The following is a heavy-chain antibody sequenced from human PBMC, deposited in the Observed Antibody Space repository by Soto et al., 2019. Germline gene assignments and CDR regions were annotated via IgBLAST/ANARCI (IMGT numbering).Heavy chain of an antibody. CDR1: GGTFSSYA. CDR2: IIPIFGTA. J-gene: IGHJ3*02. V-gene: IGHV1-69*13. D-gene: IGHD2-2*01. Sequence: SVKVSCKASGGTFSSYAISWVRQAPGQGLEWMGGIIPIFGTANYAQKFQGRVTITADESTSTAYMELSSLRSEDTAVYYCAQKGYCISTSCHPDDFDIWGQGTMVTVSS. CDR3: AQKGYCISTSCHPDDFDI.